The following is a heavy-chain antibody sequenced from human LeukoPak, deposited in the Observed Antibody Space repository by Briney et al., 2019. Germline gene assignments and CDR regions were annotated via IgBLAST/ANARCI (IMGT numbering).Heavy chain of an antibody. J-gene: IGHJ6*02. CDR1: GFTFSDSW. V-gene: IGHV3-7*01. D-gene: IGHD3-16*01. Sequence: GGSLRLSCAASGFTFSDSWMSWVRQAPGKGLEWVVVMNQDGSEKDYVDSVKGRFTISRDNARNSLYLQMGSLRAEDTAVYYCATYTHWVAGDVWGQGTTVTVSS. CDR3: ATYTHWVAGDV. CDR2: MNQDGSEK.